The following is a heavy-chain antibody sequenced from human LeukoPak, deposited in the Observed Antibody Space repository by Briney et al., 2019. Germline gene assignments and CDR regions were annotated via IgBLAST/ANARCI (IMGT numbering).Heavy chain of an antibody. Sequence: SETLSLTCAVYGGSFSGYYWSWIRQPPGKGLEWIGEIKHSGSTNYNPSLKSRVTISVDTSKNQFSLELSSVTAADTAVYYCARLGEYSSDYYYYYMDVWGKGTTVTISS. CDR3: ARLGEYSSDYYYYYMDV. J-gene: IGHJ6*03. CDR1: GGSFSGYY. V-gene: IGHV4-34*01. CDR2: IKHSGST. D-gene: IGHD6-19*01.